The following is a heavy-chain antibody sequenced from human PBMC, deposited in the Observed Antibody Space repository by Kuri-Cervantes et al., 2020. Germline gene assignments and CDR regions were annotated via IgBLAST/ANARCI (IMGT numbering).Heavy chain of an antibody. Sequence: SETLSLTCTVSGGSISSSSYYWGWIRQPPGKGLEWIGSIYYSGSTYYNPSLKSRVTISVDTSKNQFSLQLNSVTPEDTAVYYCAKETAWGIYWYFDLWGRGTLVTVSS. CDR2: IYYSGST. V-gene: IGHV4-39*07. CDR1: GGSISSSSYY. J-gene: IGHJ2*01. D-gene: IGHD3-16*01. CDR3: AKETAWGIYWYFDL.